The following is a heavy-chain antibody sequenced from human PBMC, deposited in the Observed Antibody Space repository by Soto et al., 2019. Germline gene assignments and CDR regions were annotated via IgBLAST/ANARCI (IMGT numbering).Heavy chain of an antibody. CDR3: ARLVFFLIAAADPRPYYFDY. CDR1: GGSISSSSYY. Sequence: SETLSLTCTVSGGSISSSSYYWGWIRQPPGKGLEWIGSIYYSGSTYYNPSLKSRVTISVDTSKNQFSLKLSSVAAADTAVYYCARLVFFLIAAADPRPYYFDYWGQGTLVTVSS. V-gene: IGHV4-39*01. CDR2: IYYSGST. D-gene: IGHD6-13*01. J-gene: IGHJ4*02.